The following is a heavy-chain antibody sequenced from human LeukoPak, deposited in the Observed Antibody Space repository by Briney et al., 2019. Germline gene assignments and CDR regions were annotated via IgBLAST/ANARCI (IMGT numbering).Heavy chain of an antibody. Sequence: GASVKVSCKASGGTFSSYAISWVRQAPGQGLEWMGGIIPIFGTANYAQKFQGRVTITADESTSTAYMELSSLRSEDTAVYYCARDFWSGYLKDNWFDPWGQGTLVTVSS. CDR3: ARDFWSGYLKDNWFDP. J-gene: IGHJ5*02. CDR2: IIPIFGTA. D-gene: IGHD3-3*01. CDR1: GGTFSSYA. V-gene: IGHV1-69*13.